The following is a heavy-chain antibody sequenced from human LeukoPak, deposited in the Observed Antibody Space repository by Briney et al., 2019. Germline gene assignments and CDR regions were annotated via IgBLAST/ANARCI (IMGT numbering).Heavy chain of an antibody. CDR3: ARGGFGELLYNWFDP. CDR1: GGSISSYY. V-gene: IGHV4-59*01. D-gene: IGHD3-10*01. J-gene: IGHJ5*02. CDR2: IYYSGST. Sequence: PSETLSLTCTVSGGSISSYYWSWIRQPPGKGLEWIGYIYYSGSTNYNPSLKSRVTISVDTSKNQFSLKLSSVTAADTAVYYCARGGFGELLYNWFDPWGQGTLVTVSS.